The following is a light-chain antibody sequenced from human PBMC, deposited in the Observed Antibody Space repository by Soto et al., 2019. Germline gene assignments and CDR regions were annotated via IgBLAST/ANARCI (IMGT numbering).Light chain of an antibody. V-gene: IGKV1-39*01. Sequence: DIQMTQSPSSLSASVGDRVTITCRASQSISRYLNWYQQKPGKAPKLLIYAASSLQSGVTSRFSGSGSGTDFTLTISSLQPEDFATYYCQQSYNTLTITFGQGTRLEIK. CDR3: QQSYNTLTIT. CDR2: AAS. J-gene: IGKJ5*01. CDR1: QSISRY.